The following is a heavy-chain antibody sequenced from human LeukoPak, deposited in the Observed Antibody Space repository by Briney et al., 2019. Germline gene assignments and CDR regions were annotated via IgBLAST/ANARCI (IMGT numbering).Heavy chain of an antibody. CDR1: GFTFSSIS. V-gene: IGHV3-23*01. D-gene: IGHD2-8*02. CDR2: ISGSGDIT. Sequence: GGSLRLSCEASGFTFSSISMNWVRQAPGQGLEWVSAISGSGDITYYADSVKGRFTISRDNSKNTLYVQMNSLRAEDTALYYCAKSRARREGNTGSIDYWGQGTLVTVSS. CDR3: AKSRARREGNTGSIDY. J-gene: IGHJ4*02.